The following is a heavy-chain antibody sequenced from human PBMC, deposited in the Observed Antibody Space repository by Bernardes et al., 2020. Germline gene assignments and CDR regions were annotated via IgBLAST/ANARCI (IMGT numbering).Heavy chain of an antibody. CDR1: GGSISSGGYY. CDR3: ARGIPQSITIFGVVIPGNWFDP. J-gene: IGHJ5*02. Sequence: TLSPTCTVSGGSISSGGYYWSWIRQHPGKGLEWIGYIYYSGSTYYNPSLKSRVTISVDTSKNQFSLKLSSVTAADTAVYYCARGIPQSITIFGVVIPGNWFDPWGQGTLVTVSS. CDR2: IYYSGST. V-gene: IGHV4-31*03. D-gene: IGHD3-3*01.